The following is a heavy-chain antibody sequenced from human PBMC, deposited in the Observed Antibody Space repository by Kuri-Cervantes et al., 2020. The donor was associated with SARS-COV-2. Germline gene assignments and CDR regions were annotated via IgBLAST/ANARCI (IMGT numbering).Heavy chain of an antibody. CDR2: IYYSGST. D-gene: IGHD3-10*01. Sequence: SETLSLTCTASGGSISSYYWSWIRQPPGKGLEWIGYIYYSGSTNYNPSLKSRVTISVDRSKNQFSLKLSSVTAADTAVHYCATDFVLVRGALWFDPWGQGTLVTVSS. V-gene: IGHV4-59*12. CDR1: GGSISSYY. CDR3: ATDFVLVRGALWFDP. J-gene: IGHJ5*02.